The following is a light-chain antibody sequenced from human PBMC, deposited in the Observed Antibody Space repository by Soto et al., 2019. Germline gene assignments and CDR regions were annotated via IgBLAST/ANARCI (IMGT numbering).Light chain of an antibody. J-gene: IGKJ1*01. V-gene: IGKV1-5*01. CDR1: QSVTHW. Sequence: DIQMTQSPSTLSASVGDRVTITCRASQSVTHWLAWYQQRPGKAPKLLIYDASTLERGVPSRFSGSGSGTDFTLTISSLQVDDFATYYCHQYHSSSSTFGQGTKV. CDR3: HQYHSSSST. CDR2: DAS.